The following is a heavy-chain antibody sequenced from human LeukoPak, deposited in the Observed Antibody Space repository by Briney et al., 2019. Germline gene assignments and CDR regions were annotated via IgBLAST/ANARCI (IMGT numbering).Heavy chain of an antibody. D-gene: IGHD3-16*02. V-gene: IGHV1-2*02. Sequence: ASVKASCKASGYTFTAYYMHWVRQAPGQGLEWMGWINPNSGGTNYAQKFQGRVTMTRDTSINTAYMELSRLRFDDTAVYYCATLEGLWGSSRPYNWFDPWGQGTLVTVSS. CDR3: ATLEGLWGSSRPYNWFDP. J-gene: IGHJ5*02. CDR2: INPNSGGT. CDR1: GYTFTAYY.